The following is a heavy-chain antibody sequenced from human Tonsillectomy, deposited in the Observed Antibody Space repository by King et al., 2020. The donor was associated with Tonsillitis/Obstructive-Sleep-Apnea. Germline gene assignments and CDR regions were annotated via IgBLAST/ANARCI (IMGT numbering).Heavy chain of an antibody. Sequence: VQLVESGAEVKKPGESLRISCKGSRNSFTNYWISWVRQLPGKGLEWMGRIDPTDSYSNYSPSFQGHVTISVDKSITTAFLQWSGLKASYTAMYYCARHVGVLRFFDWPLWGQGTLVTVSS. CDR1: RNSFTNYW. CDR3: ARHVGVLRFFDWPL. CDR2: IDPTDSYS. V-gene: IGHV5-10-1*01. D-gene: IGHD3-9*01. J-gene: IGHJ4*02.